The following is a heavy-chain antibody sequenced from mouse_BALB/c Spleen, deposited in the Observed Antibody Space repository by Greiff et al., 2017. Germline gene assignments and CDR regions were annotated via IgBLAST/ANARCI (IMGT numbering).Heavy chain of an antibody. V-gene: IGHV5-9-4*01. CDR2: ISSGGSYT. D-gene: IGHD1-2*01. CDR3: ARGVTTAFAY. J-gene: IGHJ3*01. Sequence: EVKLVESGGGLVKPGGSLKLSCAASGFTFSSYAMSWVRQSPEKRLEWVAEISSGGSYTYYPDTVTGRFTISRDNAKNTLYLEMSSLRSEDTAMYYCARGVTTAFAYWGQGTLVTVSA. CDR1: GFTFSSYA.